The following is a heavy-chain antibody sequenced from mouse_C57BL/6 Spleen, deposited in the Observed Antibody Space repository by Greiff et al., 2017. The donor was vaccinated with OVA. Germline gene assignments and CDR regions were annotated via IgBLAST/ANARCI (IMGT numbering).Heavy chain of an antibody. J-gene: IGHJ4*01. V-gene: IGHV14-4*01. D-gene: IGHD1-1*01. CDR2: IDPENGDT. Sequence: EVKLQQSGAELVRPGASVKLSCTASGFNIKDDYMHWVKQRPEQGLEWIGWIDPENGDTEYASKFQGKATITADTSSNTAYLQLSSLTSEDTAVYYCTTSTTVVAKGAMDYWGQGTSVTVSS. CDR1: GFNIKDDY. CDR3: TTSTTVVAKGAMDY.